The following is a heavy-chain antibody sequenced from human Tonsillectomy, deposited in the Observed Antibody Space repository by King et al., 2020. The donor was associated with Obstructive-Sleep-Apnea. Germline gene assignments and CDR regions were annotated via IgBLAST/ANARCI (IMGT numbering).Heavy chain of an antibody. Sequence: VQLVESGGGLVKPGGSLRLSCAASGFTFNNAWMSWVRQAPGKGLEWVGRIKTKTDGGTTDYAAPVKGRFIISRDDSKNSLYLKMNSLKIEDTAVYYCAETGFSSRWYSYWGQGTLVTVSS. V-gene: IGHV3-15*01. CDR2: IKTKTDGGTT. CDR3: AETGFSSRWYSY. D-gene: IGHD6-13*01. CDR1: GFTFNNAW. J-gene: IGHJ4*02.